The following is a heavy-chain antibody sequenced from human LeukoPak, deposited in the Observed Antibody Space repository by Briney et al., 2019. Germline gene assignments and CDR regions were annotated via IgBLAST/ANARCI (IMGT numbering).Heavy chain of an antibody. CDR1: GYRFTSYW. V-gene: IGHV5-51*01. CDR3: ATLLGGRHGSGSYYNARSAYNWFDP. Sequence: KRGESLKISCKTSGYRFTSYWIGWVRQMPGKGLEWMGIIYPGDSDTRYSPSFQGQVTISADKSISTAYLQWSSLKASDTAMYYCATLLGGRHGSGSYYNARSAYNWFDPWGQGTLVTVSS. D-gene: IGHD3-10*01. CDR2: IYPGDSDT. J-gene: IGHJ5*02.